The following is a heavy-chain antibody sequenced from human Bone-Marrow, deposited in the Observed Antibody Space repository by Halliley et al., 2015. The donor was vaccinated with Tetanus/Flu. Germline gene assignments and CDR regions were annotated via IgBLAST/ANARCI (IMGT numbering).Heavy chain of an antibody. CDR2: IKTKIDGGTT. CDR3: ATENVIKEFSLDYFDF. V-gene: IGHV3-15*01. Sequence: IKTKIDGGTTDFAAPVRGRFAISRDDSKNTLYLQMMSLKIEDTAVYYCATENVIKEFSLDYFDFWGQGTLVTVSS. D-gene: IGHD1-1*01. J-gene: IGHJ4*02.